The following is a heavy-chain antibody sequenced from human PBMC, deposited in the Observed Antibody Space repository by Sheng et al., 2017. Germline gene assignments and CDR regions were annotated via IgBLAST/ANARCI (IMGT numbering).Heavy chain of an antibody. J-gene: IGHJ6*02. D-gene: IGHD1-26*01. CDR3: ARDRAGISGSYFQDYYYYGMDV. CDR1: GDTFSSYA. Sequence: QVQLVQSGAEVKKPGSSVKVSCKASGDTFSSYAISWVRQAPGQGLEWMGGIIPIFGTANYAQKFQGRVTITADESTSTAYMELSSLRSEDTAVYYCARDRAGISGSYFQDYYYYGMDVWGQGTTVTVSS. V-gene: IGHV1-69*01. CDR2: IIPIFGTA.